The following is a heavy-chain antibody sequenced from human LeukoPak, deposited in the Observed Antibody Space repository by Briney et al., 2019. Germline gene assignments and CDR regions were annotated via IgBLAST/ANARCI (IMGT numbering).Heavy chain of an antibody. Sequence: PGGSLRLSCAASGFTFSSYAMSWVRQAPGKGLEWVSAISGSGGSTYYADSVKGRFTISRDNSKNTLYLQMHSLRAEDTAVYYCAKLVRGGSWYIFDCRGQGTQVTDSP. CDR3: AKLVRGGSWYIFDC. D-gene: IGHD6-13*01. V-gene: IGHV3-23*01. CDR1: GFTFSSYA. J-gene: IGHJ4*02. CDR2: ISGSGGST.